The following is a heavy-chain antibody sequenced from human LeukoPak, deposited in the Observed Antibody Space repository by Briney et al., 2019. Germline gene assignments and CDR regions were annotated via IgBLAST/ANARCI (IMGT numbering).Heavy chain of an antibody. D-gene: IGHD4/OR15-4a*01. CDR3: ARSGLFYYYYGMDV. CDR2: IYYSGST. J-gene: IGHJ6*02. V-gene: IGHV4-59*08. CDR1: GGSISSYY. Sequence: SETLSLTCTVSGGSISSYYWSWIRKPPGKGLEWIGYIYYSGSTNYNPSLKSRVTISVDTSKNQFSLKLSSVTAADTAVYYCARSGLFYYYYGMDVWGQGTTVTVSS.